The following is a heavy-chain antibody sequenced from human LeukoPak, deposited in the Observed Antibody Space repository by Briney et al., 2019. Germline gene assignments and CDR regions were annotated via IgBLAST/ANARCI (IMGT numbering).Heavy chain of an antibody. D-gene: IGHD4-17*01. V-gene: IGHV3-30*02. CDR3: AKYLAYGDYPPPY. Sequence: GGSLRLSCAASGFTFSSYAMVWVRQAPGKGLEWVAFVRYDGSYQYYADPVKGRFTISRDNSKNTVYLQMNSLRSEDTAVYYCAKYLAYGDYPPPYWGQGTLVTVSS. CDR2: VRYDGSYQ. J-gene: IGHJ4*02. CDR1: GFTFSSYA.